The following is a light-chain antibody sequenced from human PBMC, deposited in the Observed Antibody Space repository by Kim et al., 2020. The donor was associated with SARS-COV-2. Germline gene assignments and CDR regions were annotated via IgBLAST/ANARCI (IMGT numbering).Light chain of an antibody. V-gene: IGKV3-20*01. CDR1: QSVSSSY. CDR2: GAS. CDR3: QQYGSSPLT. Sequence: EIVLTQSPGTLSLSPGERATLSCRASQSVSSSYLAWYQQKPGQAPRLLIYGASSRATGIPDRFSGSGSGTDFTLTISRLEPEDFAVYYCQQYGSSPLTFGGGTKLAI. J-gene: IGKJ4*01.